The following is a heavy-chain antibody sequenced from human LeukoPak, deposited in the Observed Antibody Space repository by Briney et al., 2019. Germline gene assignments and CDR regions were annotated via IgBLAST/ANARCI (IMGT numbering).Heavy chain of an antibody. CDR3: ARLGSSWYNWFDP. V-gene: IGHV4-38-2*01. Sequence: SETLSLTCAVSGYSISSGYYWGWIRPPPGKGLEWIGSLYHSGSTYYNPSLESRVTISGDTSKNQFSLKLSSVTAADTAVYYCARLGSSWYNWFDPWGQGTLVTVSS. CDR2: LYHSGST. CDR1: GYSISSGYY. D-gene: IGHD6-13*01. J-gene: IGHJ5*02.